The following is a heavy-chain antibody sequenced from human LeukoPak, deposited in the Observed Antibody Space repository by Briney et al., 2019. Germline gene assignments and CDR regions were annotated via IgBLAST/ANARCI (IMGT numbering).Heavy chain of an antibody. CDR3: ARACYDFWSGYSSHFDY. Sequence: SQTLSLTCTVSGGSISSGDYYWSWIRQPPGKGLEWIGDIYYSGSTNYNPSLKSRVTISVDTSKNQFSLKLSSVTAADTAVYYCARACYDFWSGYSSHFDYWGQGTLVTVSS. J-gene: IGHJ4*02. D-gene: IGHD3-3*01. CDR2: IYYSGST. CDR1: GGSISSGDYY. V-gene: IGHV4-61*08.